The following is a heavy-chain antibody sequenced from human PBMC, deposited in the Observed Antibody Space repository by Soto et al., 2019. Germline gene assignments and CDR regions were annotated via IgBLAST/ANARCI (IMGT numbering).Heavy chain of an antibody. CDR1: LLTVSGKKY. CDR3: ATWHEREHAYDV. V-gene: IGHV3-53*01. D-gene: IGHD1-1*01. Sequence: GSLSLSCAASLLTVSGKKYVAWVRQAPGNGLEWVSALYDVDGSFYSDSVKGRFTTSSDSSKTTVYLQMNDLRPADTAVYYCATWHEREHAYDVWGQGTTVTVSS. CDR2: LYDVDGS. J-gene: IGHJ3*01.